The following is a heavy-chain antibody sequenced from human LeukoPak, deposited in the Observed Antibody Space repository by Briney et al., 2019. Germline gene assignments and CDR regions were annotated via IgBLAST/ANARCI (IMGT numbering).Heavy chain of an antibody. J-gene: IGHJ4*02. CDR3: ARDHNYAFDN. D-gene: IGHD1-1*01. V-gene: IGHV3-33*08. CDR2: IWFDGSVK. Sequence: PGGSLRLSCAASGFTFNTYGMHWVRQAPGKGLEWVAAIWFDGSVKHYSDAVKGRFTISRDNSLNTLYLQMNSLRVEDTAVYYCARDHNYAFDNWGQGTLVTVSS. CDR1: GFTFNTYG.